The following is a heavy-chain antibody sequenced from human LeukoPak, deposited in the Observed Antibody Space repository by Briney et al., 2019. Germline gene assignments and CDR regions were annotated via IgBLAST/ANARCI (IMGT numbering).Heavy chain of an antibody. CDR1: LGSISSSSYY. J-gene: IGHJ4*02. D-gene: IGHD5-18*01. V-gene: IGHV4-39*07. CDR3: ARDRMGTVMVPIDY. CDR2: IYYSGST. Sequence: SETLSLTCTVSLGSISSSSYYWGWIRQPPGKGQEWIGSIYYSGSTYYNPSLKSRVTISVDTSMNQFSLKLRSVTAADTAVYYCARDRMGTVMVPIDYWGQGTLVTVSS.